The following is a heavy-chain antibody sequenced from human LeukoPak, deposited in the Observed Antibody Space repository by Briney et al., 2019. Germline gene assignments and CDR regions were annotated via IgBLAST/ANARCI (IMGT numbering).Heavy chain of an antibody. CDR3: ARRDCGGGSCFRFLSLDFDY. CDR2: MNPNSGNT. Sequence: ASVKVSCKASGYTFTSYEINWVRQATGQGLEWMGWMNPNSGNTGYAQKFQGRVTMTRNTSIGTAYLELSSLSSDDTAVYYCARRDCGGGSCFRFLSLDFDYWGQGTLVTVSS. V-gene: IGHV1-8*01. CDR1: GYTFTSYE. D-gene: IGHD2-15*01. J-gene: IGHJ4*02.